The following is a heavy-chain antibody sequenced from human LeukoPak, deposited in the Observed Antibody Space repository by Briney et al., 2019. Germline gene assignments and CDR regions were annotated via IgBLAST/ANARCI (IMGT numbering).Heavy chain of an antibody. V-gene: IGHV4-59*01. CDR3: ARDHPSSSWPRYWYFDL. D-gene: IGHD6-13*01. CDR1: GGSISSYY. Sequence: MASETLSLTCTVSGGSISSYYWSWIRQPSGKGLEWIGYIYYSGSTNYNPSLKSRVTISVDTSKNQFSLKLSSVTAADTAVYYCARDHPSSSWPRYWYFDLWGRGTLVTVSS. J-gene: IGHJ2*01. CDR2: IYYSGST.